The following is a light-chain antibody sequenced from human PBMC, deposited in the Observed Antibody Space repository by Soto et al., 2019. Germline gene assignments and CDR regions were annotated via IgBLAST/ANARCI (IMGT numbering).Light chain of an antibody. CDR3: EHYGRPPQT. Sequence: EIVLTQSPTHPSLSPGLSATLSCRASQSVTSRFFGWYQHKPCQAPRLLMYGAISTATGIPDGFSGSGSGRDFTLTFTSPEPEDFPVDYCEHYGRPPQTFGQGTKVDIK. CDR1: QSVTSRF. J-gene: IGKJ1*01. V-gene: IGKV3-20*01. CDR2: GAI.